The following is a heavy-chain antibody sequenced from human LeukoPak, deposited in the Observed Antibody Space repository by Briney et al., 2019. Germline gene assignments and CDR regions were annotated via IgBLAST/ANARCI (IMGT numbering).Heavy chain of an antibody. CDR2: ISSSSSYI. CDR3: ARAGIGGSSTSCDY. J-gene: IGHJ4*02. V-gene: IGHV3-21*01. D-gene: IGHD2-2*01. CDR1: GFTFRSYS. Sequence: GGSLRLSCAASGFTFRSYSTNWVRQAPGKGLEWVSSISSSSSYIYYADSVKGRFTISRDNAKNSLYLQMNSLRAEDTAVYYCARAGIGGSSTSCDYWGQGTLVTVSS.